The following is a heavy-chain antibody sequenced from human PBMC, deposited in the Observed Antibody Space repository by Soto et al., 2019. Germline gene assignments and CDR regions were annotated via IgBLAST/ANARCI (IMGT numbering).Heavy chain of an antibody. CDR2: ISGSGGST. J-gene: IGHJ4*02. CDR1: GFTFSSYA. CDR3: AKEDIVLMVYATAPNLFDY. Sequence: GGSLRLSCAASGFTFSSYAMSWVRQAPGKGLEWVSAISGSGGSTYYADSVKGRFTISRDNSKNTPYLQMNSLRAEDTAVYYCAKEDIVLMVYATAPNLFDYWGQGTLVTVSS. V-gene: IGHV3-23*01. D-gene: IGHD2-8*01.